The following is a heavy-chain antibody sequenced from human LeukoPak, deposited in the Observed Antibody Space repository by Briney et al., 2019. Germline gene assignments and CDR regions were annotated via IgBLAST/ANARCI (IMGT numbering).Heavy chain of an antibody. V-gene: IGHV4-61*01. CDR3: ARGTHYYDSSGPGGGFDY. Sequence: SETLSLACTVSGGSVSSGSYYWSWIRQPPGKGLEWIGYIYYSGSTNYNPSLKSRVTISVDTSKNQFSLKLSSVTAADTAVYYCARGTHYYDSSGPGGGFDYWGQGTLVTVSS. CDR2: IYYSGST. D-gene: IGHD3-22*01. CDR1: GGSVSSGSYY. J-gene: IGHJ4*02.